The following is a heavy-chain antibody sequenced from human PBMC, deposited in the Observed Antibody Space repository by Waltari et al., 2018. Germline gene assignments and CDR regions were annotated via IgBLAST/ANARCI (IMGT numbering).Heavy chain of an antibody. Sequence: QLQLQESGPGLVKPSETLSLTCTVSGGSISSSSYYWGWIRQPPGKGLEWIGSIYYSGSTYNNPSLKSRVTISVDTSKNQFSLKLSSVTAADTAVYYCARGSYYYDFWSGYYMDVWGQGTTVTVSS. CDR2: IYYSGST. J-gene: IGHJ6*02. CDR1: GGSISSSSYY. D-gene: IGHD3-3*01. CDR3: ARGSYYYDFWSGYYMDV. V-gene: IGHV4-39*07.